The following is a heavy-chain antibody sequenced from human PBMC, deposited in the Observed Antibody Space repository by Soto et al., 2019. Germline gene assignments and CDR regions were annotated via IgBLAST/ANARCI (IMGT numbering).Heavy chain of an antibody. D-gene: IGHD2-21*01. CDR2: IHYSGST. J-gene: IGHJ6*03. CDR3: AREGPALDSRLYYYMDV. Sequence: SETLSLTCTVSGVSISTYYWTWIRQSPGKGLEWIGNIHYSGSTNYSPSLKSRVTISVDMSKNDFSLKLTSVTAADTAVYYCAREGPALDSRLYYYMDVWGKGTTVTVSS. CDR1: GVSISTYY. V-gene: IGHV4-59*12.